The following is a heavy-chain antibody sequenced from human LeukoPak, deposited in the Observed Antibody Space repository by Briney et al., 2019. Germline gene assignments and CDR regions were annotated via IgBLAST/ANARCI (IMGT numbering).Heavy chain of an antibody. Sequence: PGGSLRLSCAASGFSFSSYWMSWVRQAPGKGLEWVANIKQDGSEKYYADSVKGRFTISRDNSKNTLYLQMNSLRAEDTAVYYCARDRTGTTALDYWGQGTLVTVSS. CDR3: ARDRTGTTALDY. CDR1: GFSFSSYW. D-gene: IGHD1-7*01. V-gene: IGHV3-7*01. CDR2: IKQDGSEK. J-gene: IGHJ4*02.